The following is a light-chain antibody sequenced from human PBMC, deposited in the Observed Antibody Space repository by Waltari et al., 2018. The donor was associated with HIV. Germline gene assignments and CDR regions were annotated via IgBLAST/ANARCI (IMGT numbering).Light chain of an antibody. V-gene: IGLV2-8*01. CDR3: SSYAGSNNFGV. CDR1: SSDVGGYTY. Sequence: QSALTQPPSASGSPGQSVTISCTGTSSDVGGYTYVSWYQQHPGKAPKLMIYEVSKRPSGFPDRFSGSKSGNTASLTVSGLQAEDEADYYCSSYAGSNNFGVFGGGTKLTVL. CDR2: EVS. J-gene: IGLJ2*01.